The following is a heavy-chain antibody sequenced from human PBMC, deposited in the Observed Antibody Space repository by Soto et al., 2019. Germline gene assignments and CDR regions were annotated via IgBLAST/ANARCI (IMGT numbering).Heavy chain of an antibody. CDR2: IYYSGST. V-gene: IGHV4-30-4*01. J-gene: IGHJ3*02. CDR3: ARDGEYYDSSGYSAFDI. CDR1: GCSIGSAHYY. Sequence: SETLSLTCTLAGCSIGSAHYYWSSIRQPPGKGLAWIGYIYYSGSTYYKPSLKSRVTISVDTSKNQFSLKLSSVTAADTAVYYCARDGEYYDSSGYSAFDIWGQGTMVT. D-gene: IGHD3-22*01.